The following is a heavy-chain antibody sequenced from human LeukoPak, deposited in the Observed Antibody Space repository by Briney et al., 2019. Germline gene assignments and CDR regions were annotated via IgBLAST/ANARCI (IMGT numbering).Heavy chain of an antibody. D-gene: IGHD6-13*01. CDR2: ISYDGSNK. J-gene: IGHJ6*02. CDR1: GFTFSSYG. CDR3: AKDSTALAAAGTWRGDGMDV. V-gene: IGHV3-30*18. Sequence: AGGSLRLSCAASGFTFSSYGMHWVRQAPGKGLEWVAVISYDGSNKYYADSVKGRYTISRDNSKNTLYLQMNSLRAEDTAVYYCAKDSTALAAAGTWRGDGMDVWGQGTTVTVSS.